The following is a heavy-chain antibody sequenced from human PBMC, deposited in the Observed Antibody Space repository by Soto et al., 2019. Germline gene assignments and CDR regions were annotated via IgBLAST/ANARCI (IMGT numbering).Heavy chain of an antibody. CDR1: GGSISSGGYY. D-gene: IGHD2-2*01. CDR3: ARSQKVVPSEWGVDY. V-gene: IGHV4-31*03. CDR2: IYYSGST. Sequence: SETLSLTCTVSGGSISSGGYYWSWIRQHPGKGLEWIGYIYYSGSTYYNPSLKSRVTISVDTSKNQFSLKLSSVTAADTAVYYCARSQKVVPSEWGVDYWGQGTL. J-gene: IGHJ4*02.